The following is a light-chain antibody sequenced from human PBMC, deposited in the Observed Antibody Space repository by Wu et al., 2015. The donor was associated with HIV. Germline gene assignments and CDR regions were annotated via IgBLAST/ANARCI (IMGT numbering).Light chain of an antibody. V-gene: IGKV3-11*01. CDR3: QQRRNWPVT. CDR2: DAS. Sequence: ETVLTQSPGTLSLSPGERATLSCRASQSITVSLAWYQQTPGQAPRLLIYDASNRATGIPARFSGSGSGTDFTLTISSLEPEDFAIYYCQQRRNWPVTFGGGPRWRSN. J-gene: IGKJ4*01. CDR1: QSITVS.